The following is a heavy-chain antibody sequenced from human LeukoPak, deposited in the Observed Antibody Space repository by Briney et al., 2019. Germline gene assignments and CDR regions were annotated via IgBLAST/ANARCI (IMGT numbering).Heavy chain of an antibody. V-gene: IGHV1-24*01. Sequence: ASVKVSCKVSGYTLTELSMHWVRQAPGKGLEWMGGFDPEDGETIYAQKFQGRVTMTEDTSTDTAYMELSSLRSEDTAVYYCATDERIGHGEWLLYTYWGQGILVTVSS. CDR2: FDPEDGET. CDR1: GYTLTELS. CDR3: ATDERIGHGEWLLYTY. D-gene: IGHD3-3*01. J-gene: IGHJ4*02.